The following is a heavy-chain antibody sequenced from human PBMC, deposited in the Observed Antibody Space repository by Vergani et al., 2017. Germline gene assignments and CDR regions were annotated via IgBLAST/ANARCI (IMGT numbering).Heavy chain of an antibody. CDR1: GGTFSSYA. V-gene: IGHV1-69*01. CDR2: IIPIFGTA. Sequence: QVQLVQSGAEVKKPGSSVKVSCKASGGTFSSYAISWVRQAPGQGLEWMGGIIPIFGTANYAQKFQGRVTITADESTSTAYMELNSLRSEDTAVYYCARGPFCGSTSCYYAFDVWGQGTMVTVSS. J-gene: IGHJ3*01. D-gene: IGHD2-2*01. CDR3: ARGPFCGSTSCYYAFDV.